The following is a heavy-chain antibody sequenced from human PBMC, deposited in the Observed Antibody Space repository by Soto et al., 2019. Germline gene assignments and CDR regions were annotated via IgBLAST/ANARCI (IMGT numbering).Heavy chain of an antibody. D-gene: IGHD4-17*01. Sequence: QVQLVESGGGVVQPGRSLRLSCAASGFTFSSYGMHWVRQAPGKGLEWVADIWYDGSNKYYADSVKGRFTISRDNSKNTLYLQMNSLRAEDTAVYYCARASGTVTTSAWFDPWGQGTLVTVSS. CDR1: GFTFSSYG. J-gene: IGHJ5*02. CDR3: ARASGTVTTSAWFDP. CDR2: IWYDGSNK. V-gene: IGHV3-33*01.